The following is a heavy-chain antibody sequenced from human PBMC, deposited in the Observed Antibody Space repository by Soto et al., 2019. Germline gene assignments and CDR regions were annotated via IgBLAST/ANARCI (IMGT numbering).Heavy chain of an antibody. Sequence: PSETLSLTCAVYGGSFSGYYWSWIRQPPGKGLEWIGEINHSGSTNYNPSLKSRVTISVDTSKNQFSLKLSSVTAADTAVYYCAREPVVVPAAKGLGPNWFDPWGQGTLVTVSS. D-gene: IGHD2-2*01. CDR3: AREPVVVPAAKGLGPNWFDP. CDR1: GGSFSGYY. J-gene: IGHJ5*02. V-gene: IGHV4-34*01. CDR2: INHSGST.